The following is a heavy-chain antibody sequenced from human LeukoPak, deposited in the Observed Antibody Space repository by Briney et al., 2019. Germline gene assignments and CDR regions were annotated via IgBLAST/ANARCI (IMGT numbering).Heavy chain of an antibody. Sequence: GGSLRLSCAASGFTFSDSTMHWVRQASGQGLEWVGRIRGKANNYATAYAASVKGRFTISRDDSKNTAYLQMNSLKTEDTAVYYCTRQTTPADSWGQGTLVTVSS. J-gene: IGHJ5*01. D-gene: IGHD4-17*01. CDR3: TRQTTPADS. CDR1: GFTFSDST. V-gene: IGHV3-73*01. CDR2: IRGKANNYAT.